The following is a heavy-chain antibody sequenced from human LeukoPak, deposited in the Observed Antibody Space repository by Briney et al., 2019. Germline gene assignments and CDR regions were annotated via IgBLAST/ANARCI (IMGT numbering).Heavy chain of an antibody. Sequence: GGSLRLSCAASGFTFSSYAMSWVRQAPGKGLEWVSAISGSGGSTYYADSVKGRFTISRDNSKNSLYLQMNSLRAEDTAVYYCARDLGASYDFWSGYYNWGQGTLVTVSS. CDR2: ISGSGGST. CDR1: GFTFSSYA. V-gene: IGHV3-23*01. J-gene: IGHJ4*02. D-gene: IGHD3-3*01. CDR3: ARDLGASYDFWSGYYN.